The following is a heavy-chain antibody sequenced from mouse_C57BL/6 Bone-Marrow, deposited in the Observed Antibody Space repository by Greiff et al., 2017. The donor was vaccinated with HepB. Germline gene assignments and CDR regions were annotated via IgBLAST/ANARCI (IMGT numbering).Heavy chain of an antibody. CDR1: GFTFSDYY. Sequence: EVKLEESGGGLVQPGGSLKLSCAASGFTFSDYYMYWVRQTPEKRLEWVAYISNGGGSTYYPDTVKGRFTISRDNAKNTLYLQMSRLKSEDTAMYYCARELFPTYFDYWGQGTTLTVSS. CDR3: ARELFPTYFDY. V-gene: IGHV5-12*01. CDR2: ISNGGGST. D-gene: IGHD1-1*01. J-gene: IGHJ2*01.